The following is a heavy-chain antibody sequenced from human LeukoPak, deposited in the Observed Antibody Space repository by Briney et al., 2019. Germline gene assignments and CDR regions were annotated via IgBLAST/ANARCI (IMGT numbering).Heavy chain of an antibody. CDR2: INHSGTT. V-gene: IGHV4-34*10. J-gene: IGHJ4*02. CDR3: ARYVPVRTGTTRAGVDY. Sequence: SETLSLTCAVYGGSFSGYYWSWIRQPPGKGLEWIGEINHSGTTNCDPSLKSRISMSIDTSRSQFSLNLRSVTAADTAVYYCARYVPVRTGTTRAGVDYWGLGTLVTVSS. CDR1: GGSFSGYY. D-gene: IGHD1-1*01.